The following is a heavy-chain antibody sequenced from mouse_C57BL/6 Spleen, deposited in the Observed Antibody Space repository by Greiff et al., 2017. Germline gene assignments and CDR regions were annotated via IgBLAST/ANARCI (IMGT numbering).Heavy chain of an antibody. J-gene: IGHJ2*01. CDR3: ATIDDGYYRGYFDY. D-gene: IGHD2-3*01. Sequence: VQLQQSGAELVRPGTSVKVSCKASGYAFTNYLIEWVKQRPGQGLEWIGVINPGSGGTNYNEKFKGKATLTADKSSSTAYMQLSSLTSEDSAVYFCATIDDGYYRGYFDYWGQGTTLTVSS. V-gene: IGHV1-54*01. CDR1: GYAFTNYL. CDR2: INPGSGGT.